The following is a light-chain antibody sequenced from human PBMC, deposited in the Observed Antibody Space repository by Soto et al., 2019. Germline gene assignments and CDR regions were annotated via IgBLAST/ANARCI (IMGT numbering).Light chain of an antibody. Sequence: QSALTQPRSVSGSPGQSVTISCTGTSSDVGTYNFVSWYQQHPGKAPKFMIYDVTKRPSGVPDRFSGSKSGNTASLTISGLQGEDEADYYCCSYVGSYTSYVFGTGTKLTVL. V-gene: IGLV2-11*01. CDR3: CSYVGSYTSYV. CDR1: SSDVGTYNF. CDR2: DVT. J-gene: IGLJ1*01.